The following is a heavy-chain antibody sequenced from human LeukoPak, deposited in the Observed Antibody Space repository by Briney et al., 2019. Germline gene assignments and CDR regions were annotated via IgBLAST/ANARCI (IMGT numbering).Heavy chain of an antibody. Sequence: QPGGSLRLSCAASGFTFSSYWMSWVRQAPGKGLEWVANIKQDGSEKYYVDSVKGRFTISRDNAKNSLYLQMNSLRDEDTAVYYCARSYAMTTVTTVVRGSRNHAKDYWGQGTLVTVSS. CDR3: ARSYAMTTVTTVVRGSRNHAKDY. CDR2: IKQDGSEK. V-gene: IGHV3-7*01. J-gene: IGHJ4*02. D-gene: IGHD4-17*01. CDR1: GFTFSSYW.